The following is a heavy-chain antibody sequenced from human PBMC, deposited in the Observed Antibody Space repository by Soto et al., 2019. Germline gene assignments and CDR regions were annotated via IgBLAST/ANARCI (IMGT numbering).Heavy chain of an antibody. CDR2: ISGSGGST. V-gene: IGHV3-23*01. D-gene: IGHD3-22*01. CDR3: ARIVYYYDSSGYYEVGPFDY. J-gene: IGHJ4*02. Sequence: GGSLRLSCAASGFTFSSYAMSWVRQAPGKGLEWVSAISGSGGSTYYADSVKGRFTISRDNSKNTLYLQMNSLRAEDTAVYYCARIVYYYDSSGYYEVGPFDYWGQGTQVTVSS. CDR1: GFTFSSYA.